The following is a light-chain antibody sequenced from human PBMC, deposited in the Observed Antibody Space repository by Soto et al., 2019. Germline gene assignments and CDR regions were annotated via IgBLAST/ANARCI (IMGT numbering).Light chain of an antibody. CDR3: CSYAGSSV. Sequence: QSVLTQPASVPGSPGQSITISCTGTSSDVGSYNLVSWYQQHPGKAPKLMIYEGSKRPSGVSNRFSGSKSGNTASLTISGLQAEDEADYYCCSYAGSSVFGTGTKVTVL. V-gene: IGLV2-23*01. CDR1: SSDVGSYNL. CDR2: EGS. J-gene: IGLJ1*01.